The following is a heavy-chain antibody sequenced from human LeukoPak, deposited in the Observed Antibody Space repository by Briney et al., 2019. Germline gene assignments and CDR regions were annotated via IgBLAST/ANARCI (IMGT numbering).Heavy chain of an antibody. J-gene: IGHJ4*02. CDR2: IYYSGST. CDR1: GGYISTYY. CDR3: ARSSSTGSYWADY. Sequence: KASETLSLTYTVCGGYISTYYWSWIRQPPGKGLEWIGYIYYSGSTNYNPSLKSRVTISVDTSKNQFSLKLSSVTAADTAVYYCARSSSTGSYWADYWGQGTLVTVSS. D-gene: IGHD1-26*01. V-gene: IGHV4-59*01.